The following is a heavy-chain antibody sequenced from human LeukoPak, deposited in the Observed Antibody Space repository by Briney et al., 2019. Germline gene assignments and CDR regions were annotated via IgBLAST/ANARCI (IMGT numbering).Heavy chain of an antibody. D-gene: IGHD2-2*01. CDR1: GFRFSSYA. Sequence: GGSLRLSCAASGFRFSSYAMSWVRQAPGKGLEWVSAISGSGVSTYYADSVKGRFTVSIDNSKNTLYLQMSSLRAEDTAVYYCASRDCSSTSCYPYYFDYWGQGTLVTVSS. V-gene: IGHV3-23*01. CDR2: ISGSGVST. J-gene: IGHJ4*02. CDR3: ASRDCSSTSCYPYYFDY.